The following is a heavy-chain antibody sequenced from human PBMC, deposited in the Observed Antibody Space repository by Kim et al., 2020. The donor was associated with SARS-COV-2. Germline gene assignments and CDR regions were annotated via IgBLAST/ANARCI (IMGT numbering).Heavy chain of an antibody. CDR1: GFTFSAYP. J-gene: IGHJ4*02. CDR3: VKNFPMPSDWVIETSQ. D-gene: IGHD3-9*01. V-gene: IGHV3-23*01. Sequence: GGSLRLSCSASGFTFSAYPMSWVRQTPSKGLEWVAGISRSGGATYYAGSVRGRLTISRDNFKSTVFLHMSSLRAEDTALYYCVKNFPMPSDWVIETSQWGQGTLVTVSS. CDR2: ISRSGGAT.